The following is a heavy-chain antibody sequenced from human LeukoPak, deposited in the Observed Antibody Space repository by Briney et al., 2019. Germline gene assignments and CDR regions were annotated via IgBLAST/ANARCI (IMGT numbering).Heavy chain of an antibody. Sequence: PGGSLRLSCAASGFTFSSYSMNWVRQAPGKGLEWVSGISWNSGSIGYADSVKGRFTISRDSAKNSLYLQMNSLRAEDTALYYCARDRERGGFESGLWYAFDIWGQGTMVTVSS. CDR2: ISWNSGSI. D-gene: IGHD3-10*01. CDR3: ARDRERGGFESGLWYAFDI. V-gene: IGHV3-9*01. J-gene: IGHJ3*02. CDR1: GFTFSSYS.